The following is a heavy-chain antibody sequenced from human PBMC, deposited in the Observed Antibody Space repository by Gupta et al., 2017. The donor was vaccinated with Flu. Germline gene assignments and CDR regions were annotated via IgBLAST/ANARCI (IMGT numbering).Heavy chain of an antibody. Sequence: EVHLLESGGDLAQPGGSLRLSCAASGFTFSAFGMRWVRQAPGKGLEWVSTISGGTTYYAESVKGRFTISRDTSKNTLFLQMNSLRAEDTAIYYCVKDAGYGEYAFWGQGTLVTVSP. D-gene: IGHD2-21*01. CDR1: GFTFSAFG. CDR3: VKDAGYGEYAF. CDR2: ISGGTT. V-gene: IGHV3-23*01. J-gene: IGHJ1*01.